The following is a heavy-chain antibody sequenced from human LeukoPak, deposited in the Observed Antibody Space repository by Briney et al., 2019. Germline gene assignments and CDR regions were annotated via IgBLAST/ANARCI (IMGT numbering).Heavy chain of an antibody. CDR3: AKEGGDELPCFDH. CDR2: INIDERIT. CDR1: GFSFSTQR. Sequence: GGSLRLSCAASGFSFSTQRMHWVRQAPGKGLVWVSYINIDERITGYADSVKGRFTISRDNAKNTLYLQMNSLRAEDTAIYYCAKEGGDELPCFDHWGQGTLVTVSS. V-gene: IGHV3-74*01. J-gene: IGHJ4*02. D-gene: IGHD1-1*01.